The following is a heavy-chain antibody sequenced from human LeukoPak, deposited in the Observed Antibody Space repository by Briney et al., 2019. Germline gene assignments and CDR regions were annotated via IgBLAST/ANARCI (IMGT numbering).Heavy chain of an antibody. V-gene: IGHV3-43D*03. Sequence: GGSLRLSCAASGFTFDDYAMHWVRQAPGKGLEWVSLISWDGGSTYYADSVKGRFTISRDNSKNSLYLQMNSLRAEDTALYYCAKALTKWLSSGVVDYWGQGTLVTVSS. CDR3: AKALTKWLSSGVVDY. CDR1: GFTFDDYA. J-gene: IGHJ4*02. D-gene: IGHD6-19*01. CDR2: ISWDGGST.